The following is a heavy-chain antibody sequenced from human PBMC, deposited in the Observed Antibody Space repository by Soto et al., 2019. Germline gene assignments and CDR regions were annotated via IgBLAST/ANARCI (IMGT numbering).Heavy chain of an antibody. J-gene: IGHJ4*02. Sequence: EVQLVESGGGLVQPGGSLRLSCAASGFTVSSNYMSWVRQAPGNGLEWVSVIYSGGSTYYADSVKGRFTISRDNSKNTLYLQMNSLRAEDTAVYYCARDTSSSSWYAGYFDYWGQGTLVTVSS. CDR1: GFTVSSNY. CDR2: IYSGGST. CDR3: ARDTSSSSWYAGYFDY. V-gene: IGHV3-66*01. D-gene: IGHD6-13*01.